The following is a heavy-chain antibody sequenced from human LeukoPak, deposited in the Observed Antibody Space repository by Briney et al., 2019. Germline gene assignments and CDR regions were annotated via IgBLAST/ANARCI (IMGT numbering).Heavy chain of an antibody. Sequence: ASVKVSCKASGYTFTSYGISWVRQAPGQGLEWMGWISAYNGNTNYAQKLQGRVTMTTDTSTSTAYMELRSLRSDDTAVYYCARGPQRIYCSSTSCYDGWFDPWGQGTLVTVSS. CDR3: ARGPQRIYCSSTSCYDGWFDP. CDR2: ISAYNGNT. D-gene: IGHD2-2*01. J-gene: IGHJ5*02. V-gene: IGHV1-18*01. CDR1: GYTFTSYG.